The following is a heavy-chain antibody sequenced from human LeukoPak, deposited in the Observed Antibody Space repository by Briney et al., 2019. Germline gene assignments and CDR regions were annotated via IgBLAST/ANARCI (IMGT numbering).Heavy chain of an antibody. CDR3: ARDRAVAGFFAFDI. J-gene: IGHJ3*02. Sequence: GGSLRLSCAASGFTFSSYSMNWVRQAPGKGLEWVSSISSSSSYIYYADSVKGRFTISRDNAKNSLYLQMNSLRAEGTAVYYCARDRAVAGFFAFDIWGQGTMVTVSS. D-gene: IGHD6-19*01. CDR1: GFTFSSYS. CDR2: ISSSSSYI. V-gene: IGHV3-21*01.